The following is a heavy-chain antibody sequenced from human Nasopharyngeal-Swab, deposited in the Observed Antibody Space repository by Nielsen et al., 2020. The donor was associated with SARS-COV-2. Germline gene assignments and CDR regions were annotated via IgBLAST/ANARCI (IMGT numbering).Heavy chain of an antibody. CDR2: ISSSGSTI. CDR1: GFTFSDYY. D-gene: IGHD1-26*01. CDR3: ARVAVGATARYWFDP. V-gene: IGHV3-11*04. J-gene: IGHJ5*02. Sequence: GESLKISCAASGFTFSDYYMSWIRQAPGKGPEWVSYISSSGSTIYYADSVKGRFTISRDNAKNSLYLQMNSLRAEDTAVYYCARVAVGATARYWFDPWGQGTLVTVSS.